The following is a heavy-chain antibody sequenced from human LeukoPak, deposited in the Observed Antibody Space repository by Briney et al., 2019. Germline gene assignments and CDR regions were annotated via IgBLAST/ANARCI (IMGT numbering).Heavy chain of an antibody. D-gene: IGHD3-3*01. J-gene: IGHJ4*02. CDR1: GGSISSGSYY. Sequence: SETLSLTCTVPGGSISSGSYYWSWIRQPAGKGLEWIGRINTGGSTIYNPSLKSRVTISIDTSNNQFSLKLNSVTAADTAIYYCATTVRNYDFWSGHPLDYWGQGILVTVSS. CDR3: ATTVRNYDFWSGHPLDY. V-gene: IGHV4-61*02. CDR2: INTGGST.